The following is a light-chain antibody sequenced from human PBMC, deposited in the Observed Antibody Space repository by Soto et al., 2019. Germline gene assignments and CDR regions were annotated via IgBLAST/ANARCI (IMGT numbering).Light chain of an antibody. V-gene: IGLV2-8*01. CDR2: EVS. Sequence: QSVLTQPPSASGSPGQSVTISCTGTSSDVGGYNYVSWYQQHPGKAPKLMIYEVSKRPSGVPDRFSGSKSGNTASLTVSGLQAEDEADYYCSSYAGRPGVFGGGTQLTVL. CDR3: SSYAGRPGV. CDR1: SSDVGGYNY. J-gene: IGLJ2*01.